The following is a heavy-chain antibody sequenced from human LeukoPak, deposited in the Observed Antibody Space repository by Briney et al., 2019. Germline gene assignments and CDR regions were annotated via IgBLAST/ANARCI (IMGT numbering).Heavy chain of an antibody. CDR3: AGGGEAARSLVY. J-gene: IGHJ4*02. CDR2: IYNGGTT. CDR1: GVTSNY. D-gene: IGHD6-6*01. V-gene: IGHV3-66*02. Sequence: PGGSLRLSCAASGVTSNYMTWVRQAAGKGLEWVSVIYNGGTTYYSDSVKGRFTNSRDNSKSTLFVYLQMNSLRTDDTALYYCAGGGEAARSLVYWGQGALVTVSS.